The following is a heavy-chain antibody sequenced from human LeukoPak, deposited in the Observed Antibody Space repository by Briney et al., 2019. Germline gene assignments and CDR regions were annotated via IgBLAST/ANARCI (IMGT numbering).Heavy chain of an antibody. CDR1: GGSISSGDYY. Sequence: SETLSLTCTVSGGSISSGDYYWTWIRQSAGKGLEWIGRIHTSGNINYNPSLKSQVTISIDTSKNQFSLNLNLVTAADTAVYYCARDRAGDSFDIWGQGTLVTVSS. D-gene: IGHD7-27*01. V-gene: IGHV4-61*02. CDR2: IHTSGNI. CDR3: ARDRAGDSFDI. J-gene: IGHJ3*02.